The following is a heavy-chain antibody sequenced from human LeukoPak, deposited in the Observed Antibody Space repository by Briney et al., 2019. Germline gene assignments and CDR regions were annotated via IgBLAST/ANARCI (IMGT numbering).Heavy chain of an antibody. CDR2: IYYSGTT. V-gene: IGHV4-39*07. D-gene: IGHD3-16*01. Sequence: SETLSLTCTVSGGSISSSSYYWGWIRQPPGKGLEWIGSIYYSGTTYYNPSLKSRVTISVDTSKNQFSLKLSSVTAADTAVYYCARGVRLGERSPTKFDYWGQGTLVTVSS. J-gene: IGHJ4*02. CDR3: ARGVRLGERSPTKFDY. CDR1: GGSISSSSYY.